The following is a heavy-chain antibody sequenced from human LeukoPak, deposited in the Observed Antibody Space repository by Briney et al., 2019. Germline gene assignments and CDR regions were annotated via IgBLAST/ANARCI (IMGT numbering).Heavy chain of an antibody. D-gene: IGHD2-15*01. Sequence: GGSLRLSCAASGFTFSSYSMNWVRQAPGKGLGWVSSISSSSSYIYYADSVKGRFTISRDNAKNSLYLQMNSLRAEDTAVYYCARALSGGYAFDIWGQGTMVTASS. V-gene: IGHV3-21*01. CDR2: ISSSSSYI. CDR3: ARALSGGYAFDI. J-gene: IGHJ3*02. CDR1: GFTFSSYS.